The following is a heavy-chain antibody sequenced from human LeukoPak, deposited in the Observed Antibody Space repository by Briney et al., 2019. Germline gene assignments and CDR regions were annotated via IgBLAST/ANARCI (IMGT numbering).Heavy chain of an antibody. CDR2: IYTSGST. D-gene: IGHD5-12*01. V-gene: IGHV4-4*07. CDR1: GGSITIYY. Sequence: PSETLSLTCTVSGGSITIYYWSWIRQPAGKGLEWIGRIYTSGSTNYNPSLKSRVTISVDTSTNQFSLKLNSVTAADTAVYYCAREDPGYSGYYYFDYWGQGTLVTVSS. CDR3: AREDPGYSGYYYFDY. J-gene: IGHJ4*02.